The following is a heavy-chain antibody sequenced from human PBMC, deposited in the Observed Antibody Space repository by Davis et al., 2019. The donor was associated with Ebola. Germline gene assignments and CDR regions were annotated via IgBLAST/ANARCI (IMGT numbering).Heavy chain of an antibody. CDR3: AKGLLWFEIHYGMDV. D-gene: IGHD3-10*01. J-gene: IGHJ6*02. V-gene: IGHV3-66*01. CDR1: GFTFSSYA. Sequence: GESLKISCAASGFTFSSYAMSWVRQAPGKGLEWVSVIYSGGSTYYADSVKGRFTISRDNSKNTLYLQMNSLRAEDTAVYYCAKGLLWFEIHYGMDVWGQGTTVTVSS. CDR2: IYSGGST.